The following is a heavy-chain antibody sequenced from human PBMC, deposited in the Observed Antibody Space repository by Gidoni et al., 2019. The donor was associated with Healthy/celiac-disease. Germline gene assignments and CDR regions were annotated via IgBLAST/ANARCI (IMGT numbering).Heavy chain of an antibody. CDR1: GGSISSYY. Sequence: QVQLQESGPGLVKPSETLSLTCTVSGGSISSYYWSWIRQPPGKGLEWIGYIYYSGSTNYNPSLKSRVTISVDTSKNQFSLKLSSVTAADTAVYYCARDVEGSGLDYWGQGTLVTVSS. CDR3: ARDVEGSGLDY. D-gene: IGHD2-15*01. CDR2: IYYSGST. V-gene: IGHV4-59*01. J-gene: IGHJ4*02.